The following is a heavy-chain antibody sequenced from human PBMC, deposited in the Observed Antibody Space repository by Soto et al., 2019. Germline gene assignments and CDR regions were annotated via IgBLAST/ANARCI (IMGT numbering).Heavy chain of an antibody. D-gene: IGHD2-2*01. V-gene: IGHV4-59*01. Sequence: PSETLSLTCTVSGGSISRYYWSWIRQPPGKGLEWIGYIYYGGSTNYNPSLKSRVTISVDTSKNQFSLKLSSVTAADTAVYYCARDNYCSSPSCYADAFDIWGQGTMVT. CDR1: GGSISRYY. CDR2: IYYGGST. J-gene: IGHJ3*02. CDR3: ARDNYCSSPSCYADAFDI.